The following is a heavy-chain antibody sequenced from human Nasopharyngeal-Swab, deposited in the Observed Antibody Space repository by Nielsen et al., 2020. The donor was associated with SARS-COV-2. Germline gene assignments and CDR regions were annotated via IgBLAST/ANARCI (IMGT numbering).Heavy chain of an antibody. J-gene: IGHJ6*03. CDR2: ISSSSSYT. D-gene: IGHD3-16*01. Sequence: RQAPGKGVEWVSYISSSSSYTNYADSVKGRFTISRDNAKNSLYLQMNSLRAEDTAVYYCARDGLRGSYYYYMDVWGKGTTVTVSS. V-gene: IGHV3-11*06. CDR3: ARDGLRGSYYYYMDV.